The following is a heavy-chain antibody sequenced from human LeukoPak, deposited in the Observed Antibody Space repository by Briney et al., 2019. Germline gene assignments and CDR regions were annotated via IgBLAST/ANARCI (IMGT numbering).Heavy chain of an antibody. V-gene: IGHV3-53*01. CDR3: ARAYYGSGSLHYYYYYMDV. D-gene: IGHD3-10*01. CDR1: GFTVSSNY. J-gene: IGHJ6*03. Sequence: PGGSLRLSCAASGFTVSSNYMTWVRQAPGKGLEWVSVIYSGGRTSYADSVKGRFTISRDNSKNTLYLQMNSLRAEDTAVYYCARAYYGSGSLHYYYYYMDVWGKGTTVTISS. CDR2: IYSGGRT.